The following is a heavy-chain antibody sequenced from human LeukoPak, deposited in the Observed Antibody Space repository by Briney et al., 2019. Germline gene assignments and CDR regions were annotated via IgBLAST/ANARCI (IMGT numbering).Heavy chain of an antibody. D-gene: IGHD3-10*01. CDR3: ARALWFGEFQDF. CDR2: IDQDGSEK. Sequence: GSLRLSCAASGFTFSGYWMTWVRQAPGKGLEWVANIDQDGSEKNYVDSVKGRLTISRDNAKNSLFLQMNRLRAEDTAVYFCARALWFGEFQDFWGQGTLVAVSS. J-gene: IGHJ4*02. V-gene: IGHV3-7*01. CDR1: GFTFSGYW.